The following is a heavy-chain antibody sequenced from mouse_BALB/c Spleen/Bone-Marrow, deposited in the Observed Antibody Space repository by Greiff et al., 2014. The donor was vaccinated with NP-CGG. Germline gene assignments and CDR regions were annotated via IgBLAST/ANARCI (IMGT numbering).Heavy chain of an antibody. CDR2: ILPGSGST. D-gene: IGHD1-2*01. J-gene: IGHJ2*01. Sequence: VQLQQSGAELMKPGASVKISCKATGYTFSTYWIEWVKQRPGHGLEWIGEILPGSGSTNYNEKFKGKATFTADTSSNTAYMQLSILTSEDSAVYYCARRLLYYFDYWGQGTTLTVSS. CDR3: ARRLLYYFDY. CDR1: GYTFSTYW. V-gene: IGHV1-9*01.